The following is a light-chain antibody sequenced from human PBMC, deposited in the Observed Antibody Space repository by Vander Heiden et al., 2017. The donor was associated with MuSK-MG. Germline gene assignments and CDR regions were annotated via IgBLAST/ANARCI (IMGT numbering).Light chain of an antibody. CDR1: TNDVGAYDY. J-gene: IGLJ3*02. V-gene: IGLV2-14*03. Sequence: GSPGQSITFSCTGTTNDVGAYDYVSWYQQYPNKAPKLLISDIRNRPSGVSNRFSGSKSGNTASLTISGPQTEDEAYYYWRSDASGDHVLFGGGTILTVL. CDR2: DIR. CDR3: RSDASGDHVL.